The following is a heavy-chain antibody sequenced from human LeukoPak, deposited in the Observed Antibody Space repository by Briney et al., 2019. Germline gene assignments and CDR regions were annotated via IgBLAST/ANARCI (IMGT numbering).Heavy chain of an antibody. CDR1: GFTFSSYS. D-gene: IGHD3-22*01. CDR3: ARDRLPTYYYDSSGYTTDY. CDR2: ISSSSSYI. V-gene: IGHV3-21*01. J-gene: IGHJ4*02. Sequence: GGSLRLSCAASGFTFSSYSMNWIRQAPGKGLEWVSSISSSSSYIYYADSVKGRFTISRDNAKNSLYLQMNSLRAEDTAVYYCARDRLPTYYYDSSGYTTDYWGQGTLVTVSS.